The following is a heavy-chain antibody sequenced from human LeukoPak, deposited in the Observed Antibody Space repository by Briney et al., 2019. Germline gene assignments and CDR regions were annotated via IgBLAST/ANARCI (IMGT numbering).Heavy chain of an antibody. D-gene: IGHD2-2*01. CDR2: ISTDGFGK. V-gene: IGHV3-64*02. CDR3: TRWGRTSCYDS. J-gene: IGHJ4*02. CDR1: GFTFSSYA. Sequence: GGSLRLSCAASGFTFSSYAMHWVRQAPGKGLEYISAISTDGFGKYYADSVRGRFTISRDNSKNMVYLQMGSLGPEDMAIYYCTRWGRTSCYDSWGQGTLVTVPS.